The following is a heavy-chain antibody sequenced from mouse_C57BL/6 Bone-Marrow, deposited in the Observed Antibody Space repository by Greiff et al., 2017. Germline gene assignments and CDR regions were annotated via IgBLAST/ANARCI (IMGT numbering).Heavy chain of an antibody. CDR2: IDPSDSYT. J-gene: IGHJ2*01. CDR1: GYTFTSYW. V-gene: IGHV1-50*01. CDR3: ARGFNYFDY. Sequence: QVQLQQPGAELVKPGASVKLSCKASGYTFTSYWMQWVKQRPGQGLEWIGEIDPSDSYTNYNQKFKGQAPLTVDTSSSTAYMQLSCLTSEDSAVYYCARGFNYFDYWGQGTTLTVSS.